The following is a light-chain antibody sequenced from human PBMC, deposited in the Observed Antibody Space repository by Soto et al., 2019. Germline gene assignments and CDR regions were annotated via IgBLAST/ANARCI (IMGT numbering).Light chain of an antibody. CDR3: QHYYDTPGT. CDR2: DAS. V-gene: IGKV3D-20*01. J-gene: IGKJ5*01. CDR1: QIVKNRY. Sequence: ESVLTQSPATLWLSPGEIATLSCGASQIVKNRYVAWYQQKPGLAPRLLIYDASTRATGIPDRFSGSGSGTDFTLTINRLEPEDFAVYYCQHYYDTPGTFGQGTRLEIK.